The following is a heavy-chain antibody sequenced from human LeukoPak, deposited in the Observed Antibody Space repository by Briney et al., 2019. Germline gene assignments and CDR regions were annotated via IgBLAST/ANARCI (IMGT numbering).Heavy chain of an antibody. J-gene: IGHJ6*03. CDR1: GFTCSNYA. CDR2: INHSGST. Sequence: PGGSLRLSCAASGFTCSNYAMSWVRQAPGKGLEWIGEINHSGSTNYNQSLKSRVTISVDTSKSQFSLKLSSVTAADTAVYYCARGGPFYCSSTSCKRYYYMDVWGKGTTVTVSS. CDR3: ARGGPFYCSSTSCKRYYYMDV. D-gene: IGHD2-2*01. V-gene: IGHV4-34*01.